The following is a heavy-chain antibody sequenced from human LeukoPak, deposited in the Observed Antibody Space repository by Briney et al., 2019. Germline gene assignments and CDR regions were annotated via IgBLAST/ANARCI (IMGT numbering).Heavy chain of an antibody. V-gene: IGHV5-10-1*01. J-gene: IGHJ5*02. Sequence: GESLKISCKGSGYSFTSSWISWVRQMPGKGVEWMGRIDPSDSYTNYSPSFQGHVTISADKSISTAYLQWSSLKASDTAMYYCATGRDISWFDPWGQGTLVTVSS. CDR2: IDPSDSYT. D-gene: IGHD3-9*01. CDR3: ATGRDISWFDP. CDR1: GYSFTSSW.